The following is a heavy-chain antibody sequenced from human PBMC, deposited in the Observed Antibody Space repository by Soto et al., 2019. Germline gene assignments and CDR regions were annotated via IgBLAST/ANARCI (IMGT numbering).Heavy chain of an antibody. V-gene: IGHV5-10-1*01. CDR2: IDPSDSYT. J-gene: IGHJ6*02. D-gene: IGHD3-10*01. CDR1: GYRLTSYW. Sequence: GESLKISCKVSGYRLTSYWISWVRQMPGKGLEWMGRIDPSDSYTNYSPSFQGHVTISGDKSISTVYLQWSSLKASDTAMYYCVRHGVRYYYYDMDVWGQGTTVTVSS. CDR3: VRHGVRYYYYDMDV.